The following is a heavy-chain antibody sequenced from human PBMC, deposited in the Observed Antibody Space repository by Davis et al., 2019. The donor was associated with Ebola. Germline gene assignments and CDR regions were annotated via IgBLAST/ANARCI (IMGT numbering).Heavy chain of an antibody. J-gene: IGHJ4*02. D-gene: IGHD3-22*01. CDR3: ARESYYYDSSGYYVYFDY. CDR1: GFTFSSYW. Sequence: GESLKISCAASGFTFSSYWMHWVRQAPGKGLVWVSRNNSDGSSTSYADSVKGRFTISRDNAKNSLYLQMNSLRAEDTAVYYCARESYYYDSSGYYVYFDYWGQGTLVTVSS. CDR2: NNSDGSST. V-gene: IGHV3-74*01.